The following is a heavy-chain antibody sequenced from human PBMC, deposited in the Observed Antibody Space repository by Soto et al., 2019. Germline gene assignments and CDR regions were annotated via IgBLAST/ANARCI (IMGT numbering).Heavy chain of an antibody. J-gene: IGHJ4*02. D-gene: IGHD3-22*01. Sequence: GGSLRLSCAASGFTFSSYAMSWVRQAPGKGLEWVSAISGSGGSTYYADSVKGRFTISRDNSKNTLYLQMNSLRAEDTAVYYCAKDPPRVKYYYDSSGYYRSGSEDYWGQGTLVTASS. V-gene: IGHV3-23*01. CDR3: AKDPPRVKYYYDSSGYYRSGSEDY. CDR2: ISGSGGST. CDR1: GFTFSSYA.